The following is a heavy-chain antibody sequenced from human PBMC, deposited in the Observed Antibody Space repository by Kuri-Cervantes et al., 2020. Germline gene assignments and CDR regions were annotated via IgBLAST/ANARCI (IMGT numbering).Heavy chain of an antibody. D-gene: IGHD2-21*01. J-gene: IGHJ4*02. CDR2: ISYDGSNK. Sequence: GGSLRLSCAASGFTFSSYAMHWVRQAPGKGLEWVAVISYDGSNKYYADSVKGRFTISRDNSKSTLYLQMNSLRAEDTAVYYCAREGDGYFDYWGQGTLVTVSS. CDR3: AREGDGYFDY. CDR1: GFTFSSYA. V-gene: IGHV3-30-3*01.